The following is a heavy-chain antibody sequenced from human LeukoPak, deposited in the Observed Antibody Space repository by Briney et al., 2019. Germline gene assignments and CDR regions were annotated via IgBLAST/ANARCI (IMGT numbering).Heavy chain of an antibody. D-gene: IGHD4/OR15-4a*01. Sequence: GGSLRLSCAASEFSVGSNYMTWVRQAPGKGLEWVSLIYSGGSTYYADSVKGRFTISRDNSKNTLYLQMNSLRAEDTSVYYCARVGDNYNEYVDYWGQGSLVTVSS. CDR3: ARVGDNYNEYVDY. CDR1: EFSVGSNY. V-gene: IGHV3-66*01. CDR2: IYSGGST. J-gene: IGHJ4*02.